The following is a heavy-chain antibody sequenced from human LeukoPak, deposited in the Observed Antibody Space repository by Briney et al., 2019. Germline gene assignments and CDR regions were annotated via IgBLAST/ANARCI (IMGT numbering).Heavy chain of an antibody. V-gene: IGHV3-23*01. J-gene: IGHJ4*02. CDR1: GFTFSSYA. CDR2: ISGSGGST. D-gene: IGHD3-22*01. Sequence: GGSLRLSCAASGFTFSSYAMSWVRQAPGKGLEWVSAISGSGGSTYYADSVKGRFTISRDNSKSTLYLQMNSLRAEDTAVYYCAKVPSGYYDGSGFQFAYWGQGTLVTVSS. CDR3: AKVPSGYYDGSGFQFAY.